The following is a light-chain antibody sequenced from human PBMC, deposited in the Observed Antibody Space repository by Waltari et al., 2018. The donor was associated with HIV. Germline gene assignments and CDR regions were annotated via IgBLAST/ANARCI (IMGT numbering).Light chain of an antibody. CDR2: LGS. Sequence: DIAMIQSPDSLSVTPGEPASISCRSSQSLLHSNGHNYLDWYVQRPGQAPQLLIYLGSFRASGVPDRISGSGSRRDFTLEISKVETGDVGTYYCMHGQGTPVFGQGSKVEVK. CDR3: MHGQGTPV. V-gene: IGKV2-28*01. J-gene: IGKJ1*01. CDR1: QSLLHSNGHNY.